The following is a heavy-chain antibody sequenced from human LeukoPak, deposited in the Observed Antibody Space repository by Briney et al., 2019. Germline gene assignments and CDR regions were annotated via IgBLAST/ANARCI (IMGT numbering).Heavy chain of an antibody. CDR2: ISWNSGSI. Sequence: GGSLRLSCAASGFTFDDYAMHWVRQAPGKGLEWVSGISWNSGSIGYADSVKGRFTISRDNAKNSLYLQMSSLRAEDTALYYCAKGSAAGTLFSYYGMDVWGQGTTVTVSS. J-gene: IGHJ6*02. CDR1: GFTFDDYA. CDR3: AKGSAAGTLFSYYGMDV. V-gene: IGHV3-9*01. D-gene: IGHD6-13*01.